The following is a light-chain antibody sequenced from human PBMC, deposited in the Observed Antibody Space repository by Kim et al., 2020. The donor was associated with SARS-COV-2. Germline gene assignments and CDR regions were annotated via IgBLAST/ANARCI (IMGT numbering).Light chain of an antibody. CDR3: MQGTHWPFT. Sequence: PASISCRSSQSLVCSDGDSYLNWFHQRPGPSPRRLIYKVSNRDSGVPERFRGSGSGTDFTLQISRVEAEDVGVYYCMQGTHWPFTFGPGTKVDIK. CDR1: QSLVCSDGDSY. V-gene: IGKV2-30*01. J-gene: IGKJ3*01. CDR2: KVS.